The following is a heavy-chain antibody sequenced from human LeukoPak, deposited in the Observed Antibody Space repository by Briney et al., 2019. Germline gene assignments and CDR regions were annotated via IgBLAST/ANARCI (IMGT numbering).Heavy chain of an antibody. CDR1: GYTFTSYG. J-gene: IGHJ6*03. V-gene: IGHV1-18*01. Sequence: GASVKVSCKASGYTFTSYGISWVRQAPGQGLEWMGWISAYNGNTNYAQKLQGRVTMTTDTSTSTAYMELRSLRSDDTAVYYCARAVVTIFGVSYYMDVWGKGTTVTVSS. CDR2: ISAYNGNT. D-gene: IGHD3-3*01. CDR3: ARAVVTIFGVSYYMDV.